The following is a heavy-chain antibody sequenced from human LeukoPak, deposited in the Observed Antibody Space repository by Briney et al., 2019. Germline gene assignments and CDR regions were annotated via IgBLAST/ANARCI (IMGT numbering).Heavy chain of an antibody. D-gene: IGHD4-17*01. Sequence: GGSLRLSCAASGFTFSSYSMSWVRQAPGKGLEWVSAISGSGGSTYYADSVKGRFTISRDNSKNTLYLQMNSLRAEDTAVYYCAKDPYDYGAHDAFDIWGQGTMVTVSS. CDR1: GFTFSSYS. CDR2: ISGSGGST. V-gene: IGHV3-23*01. CDR3: AKDPYDYGAHDAFDI. J-gene: IGHJ3*02.